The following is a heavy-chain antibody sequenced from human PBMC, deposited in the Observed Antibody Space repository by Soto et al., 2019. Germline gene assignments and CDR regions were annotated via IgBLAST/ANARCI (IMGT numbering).Heavy chain of an antibody. D-gene: IGHD2-21*01. J-gene: IGHJ3*01. CDR1: GFTFSNYW. Sequence: VQLVESGGGLVHPGGSLRLSCAASGFTFSNYWMHWVRQAPGKGLVWVSRINSEGGSTAYADSVKGRVTISRDNAQNQMFLQMKSLRAGDMAMYFCTRVPRCNEGNCYARGDVDFWGQGTMVTVSS. CDR3: TRVPRCNEGNCYARGDVDF. V-gene: IGHV3-74*01. CDR2: INSEGGST.